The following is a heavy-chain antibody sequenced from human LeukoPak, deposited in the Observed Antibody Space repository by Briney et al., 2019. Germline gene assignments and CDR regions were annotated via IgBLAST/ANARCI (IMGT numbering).Heavy chain of an antibody. Sequence: GGSLRLSCAASGFTFSSYWMSWVRQAPGKGLEWVANIKQDGSEKYYVDSVKGRFTISRDNAKNSLYLQTNSLRAEDTALYYCAREYFETPNQLDYWGQGALVTVSS. CDR2: IKQDGSEK. CDR1: GFTFSSYW. CDR3: AREYFETPNQLDY. D-gene: IGHD3-9*01. V-gene: IGHV3-7*03. J-gene: IGHJ4*02.